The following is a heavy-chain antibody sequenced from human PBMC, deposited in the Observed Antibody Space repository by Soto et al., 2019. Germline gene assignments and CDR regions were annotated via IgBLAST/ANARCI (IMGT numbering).Heavy chain of an antibody. CDR1: GFTFANYA. CDR3: AKDLVVLSARFES. CDR2: ISASGVRT. V-gene: IGHV3-23*01. Sequence: GGSLRLSCTVSGFTFANYAMAWVRQAPGKGLEWVSGISASGVRTYYADSAKGRFTISRDNSNNTLYLQMTSLRAEDTAVYYCAKDLVVLSARFESWGQGALVTVSS. J-gene: IGHJ4*02. D-gene: IGHD2-15*01.